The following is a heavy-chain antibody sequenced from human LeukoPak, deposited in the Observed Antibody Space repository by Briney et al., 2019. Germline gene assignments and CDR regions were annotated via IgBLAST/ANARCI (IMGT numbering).Heavy chain of an antibody. J-gene: IGHJ4*02. CDR3: ARSGFAITFGGVIENRGVDY. D-gene: IGHD3-16*02. Sequence: ASVKVSCKASGYTFTSYAMNWVRQAPGQGLEWMGWINTNTGNPTYAQGFTGRFVFSLDTSVSTAYLQISSLKAEDTAMYYCARSGFAITFGGVIENRGVDYWGQGTLVTVSS. CDR2: INTNTGNP. V-gene: IGHV7-4-1*02. CDR1: GYTFTSYA.